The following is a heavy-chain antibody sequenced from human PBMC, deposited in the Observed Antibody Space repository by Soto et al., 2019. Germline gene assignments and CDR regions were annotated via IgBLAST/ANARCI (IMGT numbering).Heavy chain of an antibody. D-gene: IGHD3-9*01. V-gene: IGHV4-39*07. J-gene: IGHJ5*02. Sequence: QVQLQGSGPGLVRPSETLALPRTFSGAPISPHHPNWALVRQPPGKGLEWMGNIHYRGDTYFNPSLGSRLSMSVDTSKNQFSLKLTSVTAADTAVYYCARLPTGYPNWFDPWGQGTLVTVSS. CDR2: IHYRGDT. CDR3: ARLPTGYPNWFDP. CDR1: GAPISPHHPN.